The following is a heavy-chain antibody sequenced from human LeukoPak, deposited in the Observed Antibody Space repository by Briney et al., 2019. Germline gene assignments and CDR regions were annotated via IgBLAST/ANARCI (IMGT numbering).Heavy chain of an antibody. CDR1: GFTFSSYP. V-gene: IGHV3-30-3*01. CDR3: ARGFPYDDPTEGYYYLMDV. J-gene: IGHJ6*02. Sequence: PGGSLRLSCAASGFTFSSYPMHWVRQAPGKGLEWVSVISYDGSNKYYADSVKGRFTISRDNSKNMFFGQINSLRPEDTAVYYCARGFPYDDPTEGYYYLMDVWGQGTTVTVSS. D-gene: IGHD4-17*01. CDR2: ISYDGSNK.